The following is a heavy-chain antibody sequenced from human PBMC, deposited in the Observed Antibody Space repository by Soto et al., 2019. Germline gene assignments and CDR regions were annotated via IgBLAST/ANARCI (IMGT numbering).Heavy chain of an antibody. Sequence: PSETLALTCTGSGGSISRYCWRWIRQPSGQGLEWIGRIYPSGSTNYLPSLKRRVTMSVESCKNQLYLKLSSVTADDTAVYYCARGEIGNGYGRDVWGQGTKGT. D-gene: IGHD2-8*01. J-gene: IGHJ6*02. V-gene: IGHV4-4*07. CDR1: GGSISRYC. CDR2: IYPSGST. CDR3: ARGEIGNGYGRDV.